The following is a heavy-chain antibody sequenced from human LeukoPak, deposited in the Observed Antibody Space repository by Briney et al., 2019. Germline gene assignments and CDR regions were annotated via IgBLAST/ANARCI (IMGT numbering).Heavy chain of an antibody. CDR3: ARGPVVGPYYFDY. CDR2: IIPILGIA. Sequence: GASVKVSCKASGGTFSSYAISWVRQAPGQGLEWMGRIIPILGIANYAQKFQGRVTITADKSTSTAYMELSSLRSEDTAVYYCARGPVVGPYYFDYWGQGTLVTVSS. V-gene: IGHV1-69*04. CDR1: GGTFSSYA. D-gene: IGHD2-15*01. J-gene: IGHJ4*02.